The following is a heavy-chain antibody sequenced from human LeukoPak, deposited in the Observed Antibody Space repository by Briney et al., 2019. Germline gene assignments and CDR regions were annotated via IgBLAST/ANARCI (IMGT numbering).Heavy chain of an antibody. V-gene: IGHV3-23*01. CDR1: GFTFSSYA. Sequence: QTGGSLRLSCAASGFTFSSYAMSWVRQAPGKGLEWVSAISGSGGSTYYADSVKGRFTISSDNSKNTLDLQMSSLRAEDTAVYYCAKDSVTKYDFWSGPTYFVDYWGQGTLVTVSS. CDR3: AKDSVTKYDFWSGPTYFVDY. CDR2: ISGSGGST. J-gene: IGHJ4*02. D-gene: IGHD3-3*01.